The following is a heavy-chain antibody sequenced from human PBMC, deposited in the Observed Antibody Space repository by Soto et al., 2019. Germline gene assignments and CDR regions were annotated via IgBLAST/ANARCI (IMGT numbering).Heavy chain of an antibody. D-gene: IGHD3-10*01. CDR3: AKDLGSTNYYGMDV. J-gene: IGHJ6*02. CDR1: GFTFSSYG. V-gene: IGHV3-30*18. CDR2: ISYDGSNK. Sequence: PGGSLRLSCTASGFTFSSYGMHWVRQAPGKGLEWVAVISYDGSNKYYADSVKGRFTISRDNSKNTLYLQMNSLRAEDTAVYYCAKDLGSTNYYGMDVWGQGTTVTVSS.